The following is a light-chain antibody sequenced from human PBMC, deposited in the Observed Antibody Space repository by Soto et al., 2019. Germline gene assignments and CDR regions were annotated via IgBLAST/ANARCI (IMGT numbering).Light chain of an antibody. CDR1: QSVSSNY. CDR2: GAS. CDR3: QQYGSSPALT. V-gene: IGKV3-20*01. J-gene: IGKJ4*01. Sequence: IVMTQSPATLSMSPWERATLACRAIQSVSSNYLAWYQQKHRQAPRLLIYGASSRATGIPERFSGSGSGTDFTLTISRLEPADYAVYYCQQYGSSPALTFGGGTKVDI.